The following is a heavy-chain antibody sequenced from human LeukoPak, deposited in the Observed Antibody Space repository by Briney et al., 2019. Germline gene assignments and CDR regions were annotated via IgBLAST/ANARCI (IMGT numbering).Heavy chain of an antibody. D-gene: IGHD2-15*01. V-gene: IGHV3-21*01. Sequence: GGSLRLSCAASGFTFSSYSMNWVRRAPGKGLEWVSSISSSSTYIYYAGSVKGRFTISRDNAKNSLYLQMNSLRAEDTGVYYCARGYCSGGSCYDYWGQGTLVTVSS. CDR1: GFTFSSYS. J-gene: IGHJ4*02. CDR3: ARGYCSGGSCYDY. CDR2: ISSSSTYI.